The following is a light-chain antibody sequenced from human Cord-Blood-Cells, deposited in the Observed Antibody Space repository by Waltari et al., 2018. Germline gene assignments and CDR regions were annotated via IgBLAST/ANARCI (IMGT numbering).Light chain of an antibody. J-gene: IGKJ1*01. CDR1: QSVLYSSNNKNY. CDR3: QQYYSTPRT. V-gene: IGKV4-1*01. CDR2: WAS. Sequence: DIVMTQSPDSLDVSLGERATINCKSSQSVLYSSNNKNYLAWYQQKPGQPPKLLIYWASTRESGVPGRFSGSGSGTDFTLTISSLQSEDVAVYYCQQYYSTPRTFGQGTKVEIK.